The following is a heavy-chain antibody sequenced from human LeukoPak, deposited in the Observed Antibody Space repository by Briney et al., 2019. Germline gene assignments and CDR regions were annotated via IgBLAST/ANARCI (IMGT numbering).Heavy chain of an antibody. CDR2: IYYSGNT. CDR1: GGSISRSSYY. J-gene: IGHJ5*02. V-gene: IGHV4-39*07. CDR3: ARRGYSYGALSNWFDP. Sequence: ASETLSLTCTVSGGSISRSSYYWAWIRQSPGKGLEWIGSIYYSGNTHYNPSLKSRVTISVDTSKNQFSLKLSSVTAADTAVYYCARRGYSYGALSNWFDPWGQGTLVTVSS. D-gene: IGHD5-18*01.